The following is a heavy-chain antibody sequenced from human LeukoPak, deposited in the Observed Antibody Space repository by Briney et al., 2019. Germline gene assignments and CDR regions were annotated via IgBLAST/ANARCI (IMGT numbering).Heavy chain of an antibody. Sequence: QPGGSLRLSCAASGSTFSSYWMSWVRQAPGKGLEWVANIKKDGSEKCYVDYVKGRFTISRDNAKNSLYLQMNSLRAEDTAVYYCARVSYYDFWSGYYFDYWGQGTLVTVSS. V-gene: IGHV3-7*01. CDR1: GSTFSSYW. J-gene: IGHJ4*02. CDR3: ARVSYYDFWSGYYFDY. D-gene: IGHD3-3*01. CDR2: IKKDGSEK.